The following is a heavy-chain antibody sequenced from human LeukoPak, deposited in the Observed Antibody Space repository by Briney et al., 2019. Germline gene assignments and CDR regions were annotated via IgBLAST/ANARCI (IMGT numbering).Heavy chain of an antibody. Sequence: GGSLRLSCAASGFTFSSYWMSWVRQAPGEGLEWVANIKQDGSEKYYVDSVKGRFTISRDNAKNSLYLQMNSLRAEDTAVYYCARLWRLRAFDIWGQGTMVTVSS. CDR2: IKQDGSEK. CDR1: GFTFSSYW. D-gene: IGHD3-16*01. J-gene: IGHJ3*02. V-gene: IGHV3-7*01. CDR3: ARLWRLRAFDI.